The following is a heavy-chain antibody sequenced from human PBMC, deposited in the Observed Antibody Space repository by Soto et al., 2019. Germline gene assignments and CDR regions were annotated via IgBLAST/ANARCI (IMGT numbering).Heavy chain of an antibody. CDR1: GYSISSGYY. CDR2: IYHSGST. V-gene: IGHV4-38-2*01. Sequence: SETLSLTCAVSGYSISSGYYWGWIRQPPGKGLEWIGSIYHSGSTYYNPSLKSRVTISVDTSKNQFSLKLSSVTAADTAVYYCARHYYGMDFCGQGTTVTVSS. CDR3: ARHYYGMDF. J-gene: IGHJ6*02.